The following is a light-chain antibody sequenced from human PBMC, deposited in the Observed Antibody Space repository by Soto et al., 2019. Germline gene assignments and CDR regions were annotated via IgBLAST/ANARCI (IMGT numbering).Light chain of an antibody. J-gene: IGKJ2*01. V-gene: IGKV4-1*01. CDR2: WAS. CDR1: QRVLYSTNNTNY. Sequence: DIVMTQSPGALAVSLGERATINCKSSQRVLYSTNNTNYLGWYQQKPGRPPRLLIYWASTRESGVPDRFSGSGSRTDFTLTISSLQAEDVAVYYCQQYYSISYTFGQGTKLEIK. CDR3: QQYYSISYT.